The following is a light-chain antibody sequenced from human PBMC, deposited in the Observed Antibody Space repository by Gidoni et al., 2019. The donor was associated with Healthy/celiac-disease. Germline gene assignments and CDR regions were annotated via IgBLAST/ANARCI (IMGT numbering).Light chain of an antibody. Sequence: ELVLTQSPGTLSLSPGERATLPCRASQSVSSSYLAWYQQKTGQAPRLPDRFSGSGSGTDFTLTISRLEPEDFALYYCQQYGSSPRTFGKGTKVEIK. V-gene: IGKV3-20*01. J-gene: IGKJ1*01. CDR3: QQYGSSPRT. CDR1: QSVSSSY.